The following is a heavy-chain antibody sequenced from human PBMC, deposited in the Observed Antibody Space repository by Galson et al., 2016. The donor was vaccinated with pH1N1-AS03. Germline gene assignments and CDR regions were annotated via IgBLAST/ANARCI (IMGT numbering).Heavy chain of an antibody. J-gene: IGHJ3*01. V-gene: IGHV3-74*01. Sequence: SLRLSCAASGFTFTTYWMHWVRQAPGGGLVWVSSINNEGTSTRGTDSVKGRFFISRDNAKNTVYLQMNCLRAEDTAVYYCARQDSSGYFHGLDVWGRGTTVTVSS. D-gene: IGHD3-22*01. CDR1: GFTFTTYW. CDR2: INNEGTST. CDR3: ARQDSSGYFHGLDV.